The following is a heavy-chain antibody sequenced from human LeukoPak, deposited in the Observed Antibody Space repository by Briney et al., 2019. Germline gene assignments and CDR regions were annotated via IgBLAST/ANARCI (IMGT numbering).Heavy chain of an antibody. Sequence: ASVKVSCKASGYTFTGYYMHWVRQAPGQGLEWMGWINPNSGGTNYAQKFQGRVTMTRDTSISTAYMELSSLRSEDTAVYYCARERIVGANAKGDYWGQGTLVTVSS. J-gene: IGHJ4*02. CDR3: ARERIVGANAKGDY. D-gene: IGHD1-26*01. CDR2: INPNSGGT. CDR1: GYTFTGYY. V-gene: IGHV1-2*02.